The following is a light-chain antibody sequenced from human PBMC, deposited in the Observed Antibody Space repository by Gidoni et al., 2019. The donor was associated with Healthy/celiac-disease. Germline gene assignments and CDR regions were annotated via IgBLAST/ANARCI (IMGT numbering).Light chain of an antibody. V-gene: IGKV1-33*01. Sequence: DHQMTQSPSSLSASVGDRVTITCQASQDISNYLNWYQQKPGKAPKLLIYDASNLETGVPSRFSGSGSGTDFTFTISSLQPEDIATYYCQQYDNLPPVFXPXTKVDIK. CDR3: QQYDNLPPV. J-gene: IGKJ3*01. CDR1: QDISNY. CDR2: DAS.